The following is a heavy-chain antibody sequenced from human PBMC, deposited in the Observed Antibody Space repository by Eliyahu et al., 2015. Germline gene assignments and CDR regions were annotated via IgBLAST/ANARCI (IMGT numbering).Heavy chain of an antibody. CDR1: GFSFSNYV. CDR3: ARGEGATLFDY. CDR2: ISKDGSDK. D-gene: IGHD1-26*01. J-gene: IGHJ4*02. Sequence: QVQLVESGGGVVQPGRSLRLSCTVXGFSFSNYVMHWVRQAPGKGLEWVAVISKDGSDKFHADSVKGRFTISRDNSKNTLYLQMNSLRPEDTAVYYCARGEGATLFDYWGQGTLVIVSS. V-gene: IGHV3-30*14.